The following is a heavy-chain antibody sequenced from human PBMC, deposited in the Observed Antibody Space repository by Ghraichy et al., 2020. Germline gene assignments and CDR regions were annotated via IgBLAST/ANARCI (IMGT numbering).Heavy chain of an antibody. J-gene: IGHJ4*02. CDR2: IKQDGSEK. CDR1: GFTFSSYW. CDR3: TSQGYCSGGSCYSLFDY. Sequence: GESLNISCAASGFTFSSYWMSWVRQAPGKGLEWVANIKQDGSEKYYVDSVKGRFTISRDNAKNSLYLQMNSLRAEDTAVYYCTSQGYCSGGSCYSLFDYWGQGTLVTVSS. V-gene: IGHV3-7*01. D-gene: IGHD2-15*01.